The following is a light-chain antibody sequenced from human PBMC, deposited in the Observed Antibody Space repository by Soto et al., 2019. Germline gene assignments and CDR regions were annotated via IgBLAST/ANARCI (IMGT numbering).Light chain of an antibody. Sequence: EIVLTQSPGTLSLSPGERATLSCRASQSVSSSYLAWYQQKPGQAPRLLIYGAYTRATGIPARFSGSGSGTEFTLTIRSLQSEDFAVYYCKQYNNWPLTFGQGTRLEIK. V-gene: IGKV3-15*01. CDR2: GAY. CDR3: KQYNNWPLT. J-gene: IGKJ5*01. CDR1: QSVSSSY.